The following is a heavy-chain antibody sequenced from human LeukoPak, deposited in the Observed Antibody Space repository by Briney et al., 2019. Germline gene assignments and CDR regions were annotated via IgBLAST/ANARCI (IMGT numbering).Heavy chain of an antibody. CDR3: AKDKTGFFDWLSNFDY. CDR2: ISSSSSTI. Sequence: GGSLRLSCAASGFTSSNYPMNWVRQAPGKGLEWVSYISSSSSTIYYADSVKGRFTISRDNAKNSLYLQMNSLRAEDTALYYCAKDKTGFFDWLSNFDYWGQGTLVTVSS. CDR1: GFTSSNYP. J-gene: IGHJ4*02. D-gene: IGHD3-9*01. V-gene: IGHV3-48*04.